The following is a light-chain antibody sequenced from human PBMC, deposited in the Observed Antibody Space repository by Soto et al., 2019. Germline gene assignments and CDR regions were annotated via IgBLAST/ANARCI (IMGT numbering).Light chain of an antibody. Sequence: DIMMTQSPLSLPVTPGEPASISCRSSQSLLHSNGNNYLAWYLQKPGQSPQLLISLGSSRASGVPDRFSGSGSGTDFTLKISRVEAEDVGVYYCMQGLQTPYTFGQGTKLEIK. V-gene: IGKV2-28*01. CDR1: QSLLHSNGNNY. J-gene: IGKJ2*01. CDR3: MQGLQTPYT. CDR2: LGS.